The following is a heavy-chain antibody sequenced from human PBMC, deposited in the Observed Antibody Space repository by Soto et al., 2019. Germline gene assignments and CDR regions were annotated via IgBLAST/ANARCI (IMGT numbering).Heavy chain of an antibody. V-gene: IGHV4-59*08. CDR3: ASQSGVLEWLTIDY. D-gene: IGHD3-3*01. CDR2: IYYSGST. J-gene: IGHJ4*02. CDR1: GGSISSYY. Sequence: SETLSLTYTVSGGSISSYYWSWIRQPPGKGLEWIGYIYYSGSTNYNPSLKSRVTISVDTSKNQFSLKLSSVTAADTAVYYCASQSGVLEWLTIDYWGQGTLVTVSS.